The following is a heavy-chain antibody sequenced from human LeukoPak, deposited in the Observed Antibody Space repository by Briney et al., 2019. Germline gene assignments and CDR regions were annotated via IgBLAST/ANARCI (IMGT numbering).Heavy chain of an antibody. CDR1: GFTLNNYW. CDR2: INSDGRTT. D-gene: IGHD4-11*01. Sequence: GGSLRLSCAASGFTLNNYWMHWVRQAPGKGLVWVSRINSDGRTTTYADSVKGRFAISRDDAKNTLYLQMNTLRAEDTAVYYCARSNYPFDLWGRGTLATVSS. J-gene: IGHJ2*01. V-gene: IGHV3-74*01. CDR3: ARSNYPFDL.